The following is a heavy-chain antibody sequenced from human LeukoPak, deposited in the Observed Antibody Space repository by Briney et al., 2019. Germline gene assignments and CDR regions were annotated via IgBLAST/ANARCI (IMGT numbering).Heavy chain of an antibody. V-gene: IGHV3-23*01. J-gene: IGHJ4*02. CDR3: ARGFSYDYRYYFDY. CDR2: ISGSGGNT. Sequence: PGGSLRLSCAASGFTFSSYAMSWVRQAPGKGLEWVSFISGSGGNTYYADSVKGRFTISRDNSKNTLFLQMNSLRAEDTAIYYCARGFSYDYRYYFDYWGQGTLVTVSS. CDR1: GFTFSSYA. D-gene: IGHD3-16*01.